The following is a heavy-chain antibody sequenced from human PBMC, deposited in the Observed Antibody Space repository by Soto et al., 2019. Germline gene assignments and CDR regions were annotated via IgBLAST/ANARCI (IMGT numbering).Heavy chain of an antibody. J-gene: IGHJ5*02. CDR2: INPDNGNT. CDR3: ARGIATGQLDP. CDR1: GYTFTRYT. D-gene: IGHD2-15*01. Sequence: ASVKVSCKASGYTFTRYTMNWVRQAPGQRLEWMGWINPDNGNTKSSQKFQDRVIITRDTSASTAYMDLSSLRSEDTAVYYCARGIATGQLDPWGQGTLVNVSS. V-gene: IGHV1-3*01.